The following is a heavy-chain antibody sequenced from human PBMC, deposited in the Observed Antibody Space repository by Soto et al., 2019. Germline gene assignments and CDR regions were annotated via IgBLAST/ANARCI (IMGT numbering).Heavy chain of an antibody. J-gene: IGHJ5*02. D-gene: IGHD4-17*01. CDR1: GFIYNDYG. CDR3: ARVPMTRVTRWTWFDP. CDR2: IWHDGSDE. V-gene: IGHV3-33*01. Sequence: QVQLMESGGGVVQPGGSLRLSCTASGFIYNDYGMNWVRQSPGKGLEWVAVIWHDGSDEHYADSVKGRFTISRDNSKNMLYLQMNSLRAEDTAVYYCARVPMTRVTRWTWFDPWGQGTLVTVS.